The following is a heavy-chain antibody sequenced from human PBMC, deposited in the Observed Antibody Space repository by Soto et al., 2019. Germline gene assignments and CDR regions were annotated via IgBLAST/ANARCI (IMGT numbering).Heavy chain of an antibody. D-gene: IGHD3-10*01. CDR1: GFIFTNYA. Sequence: EVQLLESGGGLVQPGGSLRLSCSASGFIFTNYAMTWVRQAPGKGRYWVSVISGRGGVIYYADSVKGRFTISRDNPKNMLYLQMNSLRAEDTAIYYCAKDEESGSDPSGSFDYWGQGTLVTVSS. V-gene: IGHV3-23*01. CDR2: ISGRGGVI. CDR3: AKDEESGSDPSGSFDY. J-gene: IGHJ4*02.